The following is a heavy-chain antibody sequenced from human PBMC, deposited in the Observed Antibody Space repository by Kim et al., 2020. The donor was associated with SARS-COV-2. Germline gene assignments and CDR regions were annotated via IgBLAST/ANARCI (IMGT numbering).Heavy chain of an antibody. CDR2: ISGSGSNT. CDR3: VKVNYSSGWIRGYIQH. CDR1: GLDFSNTA. J-gene: IGHJ1*01. V-gene: IGHV3-23*01. D-gene: IGHD6-19*01. Sequence: GGSLRLSCGVSGLDFSNTAMSWVRQAPGKGPEWVSAISGSGSNTYYADSVKGRFTISRDNSKNTVDLQMNNLRAEDTAVYYCVKVNYSSGWIRGYIQHWGQGTLVTVSS.